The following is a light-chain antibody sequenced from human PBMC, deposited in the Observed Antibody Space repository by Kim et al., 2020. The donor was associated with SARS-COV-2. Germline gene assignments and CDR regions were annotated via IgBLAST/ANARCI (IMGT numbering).Light chain of an antibody. Sequence: GQPASNACKSSESLLYSDGKTYLFWYVQKPGQSPQRLIYEVSNRFSGVSERFSGSGSGTDFTLKISRVETEDVGIYYCMQGVRLYSFGQGTKLEIK. CDR2: EVS. J-gene: IGKJ2*03. V-gene: IGKV2D-29*02. CDR1: ESLLYSDGKTY. CDR3: MQGVRLYS.